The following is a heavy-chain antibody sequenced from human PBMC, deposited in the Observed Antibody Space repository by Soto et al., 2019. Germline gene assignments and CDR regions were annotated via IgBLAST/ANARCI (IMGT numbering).Heavy chain of an antibody. Sequence: PSETLSPTCTVSGGSLSSYYWSWIRQPAGKGLEWIGRIYTSGITNYNPSLMNRVTLSVDTSKNQFSPKLSSVTAADTAVYYCARDLKAKGVLDPWGQGTLVTVSS. CDR2: IYTSGIT. CDR1: GGSLSSYY. CDR3: ARDLKAKGVLDP. D-gene: IGHD3-10*01. J-gene: IGHJ5*02. V-gene: IGHV4-4*07.